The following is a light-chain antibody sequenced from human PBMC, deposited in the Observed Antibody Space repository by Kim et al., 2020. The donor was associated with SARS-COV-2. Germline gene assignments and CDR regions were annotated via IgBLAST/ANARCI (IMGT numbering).Light chain of an antibody. CDR2: DVS. J-gene: IGKJ1*01. CDR1: QSVSSQ. Sequence: LSPGERATLTCRASQSVSSQLAWYQQTPGQAPRLLMYDVSNRATGIPDRFSGNGSGTDFTLTISSLEPEDFALYYCQQRYSWPVTFGQGTKVDIK. V-gene: IGKV3-11*01. CDR3: QQRYSWPVT.